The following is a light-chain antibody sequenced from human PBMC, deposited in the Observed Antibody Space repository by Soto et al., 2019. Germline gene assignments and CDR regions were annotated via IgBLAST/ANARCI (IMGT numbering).Light chain of an antibody. CDR1: SSDVGGYNY. Sequence: QSVLTQPRSVSGSPGQAVTISCTGASSDVGGYNYVPWYQQHPGKAPKLMIYDVSKRPSGVPDRFSGSKSGNTASLTISGLQTEDEADYYCCSYAGRYTYVFGTGTKLTVL. J-gene: IGLJ1*01. CDR3: CSYAGRYTYV. CDR2: DVS. V-gene: IGLV2-11*01.